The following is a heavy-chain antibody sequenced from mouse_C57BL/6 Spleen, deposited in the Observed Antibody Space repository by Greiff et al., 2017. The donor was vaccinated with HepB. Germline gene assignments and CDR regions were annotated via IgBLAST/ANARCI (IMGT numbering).Heavy chain of an antibody. V-gene: IGHV5-16*01. J-gene: IGHJ2*01. CDR2: INYDGSST. D-gene: IGHD1-1*01. Sequence: DVHLVESEGGLVQPGSSMKLSCTASGFTFSDYYMAWVRQVPEKGLEWVANINYDGSSTYYLDSLKSRFIISRDNAKNILYLQMSSLKSEDTATYYCARTGYYGSSYYFDYWGQGTTLTVSS. CDR3: ARTGYYGSSYYFDY. CDR1: GFTFSDYY.